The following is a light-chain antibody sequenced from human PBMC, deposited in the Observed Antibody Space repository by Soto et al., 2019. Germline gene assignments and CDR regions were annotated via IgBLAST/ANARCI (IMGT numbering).Light chain of an antibody. CDR1: QTVSDNN. V-gene: IGKV3-20*01. CDR3: QQYGSSPGT. Sequence: ETVLTQSPGTLSLSPGERATLSCRASQTVSDNNLAWYQQTPGQAPRLLIYGASSRATGIPDRFSGSGSGTDFTLTINRLEPEDFAVYYCQQYGSSPGTFGQGTKVDI. J-gene: IGKJ1*01. CDR2: GAS.